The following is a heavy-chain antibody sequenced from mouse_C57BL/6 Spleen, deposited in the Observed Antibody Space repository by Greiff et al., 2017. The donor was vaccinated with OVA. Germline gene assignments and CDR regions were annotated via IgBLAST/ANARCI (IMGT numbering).Heavy chain of an antibody. J-gene: IGHJ2*01. CDR3: TREDYGLDY. Sequence: DVKLVESGAALVKPGGSLKLSCAASGFTFSSYAMSWVRQTPEKRLEWVAYISSGGDYIYYADTVKGRFTISRDNARNTLYLQMSSLKSEDTAMYYCTREDYGLDYWGQGTTLTVSS. CDR1: GFTFSSYA. D-gene: IGHD1-2*01. V-gene: IGHV5-9-1*02. CDR2: ISSGGDYI.